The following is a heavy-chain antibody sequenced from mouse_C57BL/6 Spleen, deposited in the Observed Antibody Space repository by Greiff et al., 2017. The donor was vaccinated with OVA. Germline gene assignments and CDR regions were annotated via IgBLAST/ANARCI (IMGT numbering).Heavy chain of an antibody. CDR1: GFTFSDFY. CDR3: ARDAPYGNYFDY. CDR2: SRNKANDYTT. D-gene: IGHD2-1*01. V-gene: IGHV7-1*01. Sequence: EVKVVESGGGLVQSGRSLRLSCAPSGFTFSDFYMEWVRQAPGKGLEWIAASRNKANDYTTEYSASVKGRFIVSRDTSQSILYLQMNALRAEDTAIYYCARDAPYGNYFDYWGQGTTLTVSS. J-gene: IGHJ2*01.